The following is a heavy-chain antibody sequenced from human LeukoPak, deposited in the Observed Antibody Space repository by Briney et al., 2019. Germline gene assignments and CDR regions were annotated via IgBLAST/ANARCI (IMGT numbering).Heavy chain of an antibody. J-gene: IGHJ5*02. D-gene: IGHD3-10*01. CDR3: ARTVGDRITMVRGEQGENWFDP. CDR2: IYTRGST. V-gene: IGHV4-4*07. Sequence: PSETLSLTCSVSGGSISSYYWSWIRQPAGKGLEWIGRIYTRGSTNYNPSLKSRVTMSVDTSKNQFSLKLSSVTAADTAVYYCARTVGDRITMVRGEQGENWFDPWGQGTLVTVSS. CDR1: GGSISSYY.